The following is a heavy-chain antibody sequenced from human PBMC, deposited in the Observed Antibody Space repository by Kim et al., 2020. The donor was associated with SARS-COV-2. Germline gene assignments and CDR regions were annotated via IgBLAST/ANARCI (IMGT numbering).Heavy chain of an antibody. Sequence: KSRVTISVDTSKNQFSLKLSSVTAAETAVYYCARAIGYCTNGVCYNYFDYWGQGTLVTVSS. V-gene: IGHV4-34*01. D-gene: IGHD2-8*01. J-gene: IGHJ4*02. CDR3: ARAIGYCTNGVCYNYFDY.